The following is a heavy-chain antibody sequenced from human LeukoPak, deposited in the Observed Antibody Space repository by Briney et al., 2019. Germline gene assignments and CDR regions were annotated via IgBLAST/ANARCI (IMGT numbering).Heavy chain of an antibody. V-gene: IGHV3-74*01. CDR2: INSDGSST. D-gene: IGHD4-17*01. J-gene: IGHJ3*01. CDR1: GFTFSSYW. Sequence: HPGGSLRLSCAASGFTFSSYWMHWVRQAPGKGLVWVSRINSDGSSTSYADSVKGRFTISRDNAKNSLYLQMNSLTAEDTAVFYCARRRYGEGFDVWGQGTMVTVSS. CDR3: ARRRYGEGFDV.